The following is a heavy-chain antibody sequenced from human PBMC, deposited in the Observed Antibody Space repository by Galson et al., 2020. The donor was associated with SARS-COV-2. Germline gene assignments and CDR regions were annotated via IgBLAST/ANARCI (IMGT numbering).Heavy chain of an antibody. Sequence: GGSLRLSCAASGFTFSRYAMHWVRQSPGMGLEWVGVMAHDGSVEYYADSVKGRFTVSRDNFRDTLYLQLNSLRAADTAVYFCTRSLAIALTGTRDAFDIWGQGTMVTVSS. CDR1: GFTFSRYA. CDR3: TRSLAIALTGTRDAFDI. J-gene: IGHJ3*02. D-gene: IGHD6-19*01. V-gene: IGHV3-30*01. CDR2: MAHDGSVE.